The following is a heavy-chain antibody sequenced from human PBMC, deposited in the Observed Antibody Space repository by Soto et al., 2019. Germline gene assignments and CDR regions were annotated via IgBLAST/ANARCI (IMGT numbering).Heavy chain of an antibody. D-gene: IGHD3-9*01. J-gene: IGHJ4*02. CDR1: GFTFSSYA. Sequence: PGGSLRLSCAASGFTFSSYAMSWVRQAPGKGLEWVSAISGSGGSTYYADSVKGRFTISRDNSKNTLYLQMNSLRAEDTAVYYCAKATDYDILTGYYDFDYWGQGTLVTVSS. V-gene: IGHV3-23*01. CDR3: AKATDYDILTGYYDFDY. CDR2: ISGSGGST.